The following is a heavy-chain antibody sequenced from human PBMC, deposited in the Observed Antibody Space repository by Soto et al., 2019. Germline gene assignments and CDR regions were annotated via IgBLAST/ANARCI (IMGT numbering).Heavy chain of an antibody. J-gene: IGHJ4*02. Sequence: GGSLRLSCAASGFTFSSYAMHWVRQAPGKGLEWVAVISYDGSNKYYADSVKGRFTISRDNSKNTLYLQMNSLRAEDTAVYYCARQPHLLSTGIAAAVLDYWGQGTLVTVSS. CDR2: ISYDGSNK. V-gene: IGHV3-30-3*01. D-gene: IGHD6-13*01. CDR1: GFTFSSYA. CDR3: ARQPHLLSTGIAAAVLDY.